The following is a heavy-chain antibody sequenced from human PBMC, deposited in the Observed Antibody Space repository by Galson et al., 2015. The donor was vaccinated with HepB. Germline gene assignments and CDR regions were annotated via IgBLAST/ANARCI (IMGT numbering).Heavy chain of an antibody. D-gene: IGHD6-6*01. J-gene: IGHJ4*02. Sequence: SVKVSCKASGGTFSSYAISWVRQAPGQGLEWMGGIIPIFGTANYAQKFQGRVTITADESTSTAYMELSSLRSEDTAVYYCARDLLEYSSSYYFDYWGQGTLVTVSS. CDR1: GGTFSSYA. V-gene: IGHV1-69*13. CDR3: ARDLLEYSSSYYFDY. CDR2: IIPIFGTA.